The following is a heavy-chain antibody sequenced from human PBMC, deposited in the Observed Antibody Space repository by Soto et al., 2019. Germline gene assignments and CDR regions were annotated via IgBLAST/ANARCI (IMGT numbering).Heavy chain of an antibody. CDR2: ISSSSSTI. Sequence: EVQLVESGGGLVQPGGSLRLSCAASGFTFSSYSMNWVRQAPGKGLEWVSYISSSSSTIYYADSVKGRFTISRDNAKNSLSLQMSSLRDEDTAVYYCARDVSGLNWFDPWGQGTLVTVSS. V-gene: IGHV3-48*02. CDR3: ARDVSGLNWFDP. J-gene: IGHJ5*02. D-gene: IGHD5-12*01. CDR1: GFTFSSYS.